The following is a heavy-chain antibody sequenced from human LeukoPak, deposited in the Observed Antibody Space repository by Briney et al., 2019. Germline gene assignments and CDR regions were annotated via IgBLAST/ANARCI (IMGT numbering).Heavy chain of an antibody. CDR3: TTRACHAGGCSSSFYYYYGLHF. CDR1: GNSISNYA. V-gene: IGHV1-69*13. J-gene: IGHJ6*02. Sequence: ASVKVSCKASGNSISNYAVSWVRQAPGQGFEWMGGIIPIFGTADYAQKFQGRVTITADQSTSTTYMALSSLKSEDKATYYCTTRACHAGGCSSSFYYYYGLHFWGQGTTVSVSS. CDR2: IIPIFGTA. D-gene: IGHD3-16*01.